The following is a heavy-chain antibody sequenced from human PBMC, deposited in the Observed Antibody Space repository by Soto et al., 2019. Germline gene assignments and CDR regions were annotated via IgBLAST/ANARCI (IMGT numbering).Heavy chain of an antibody. J-gene: IGHJ5*02. CDR3: ARENKETYYYDSSGFTWFDP. Sequence: ASVKVSCKASGGTFSSYAISWVRQAPGQGLEWMGGIIPIFGTANYAQKFQGRVTITADESTSTAYMELRSLRSEDTAVYYCARENKETYYYDSSGFTWFDPWGQGTLVTVSS. CDR2: IIPIFGTA. D-gene: IGHD3-22*01. CDR1: GGTFSSYA. V-gene: IGHV1-69*13.